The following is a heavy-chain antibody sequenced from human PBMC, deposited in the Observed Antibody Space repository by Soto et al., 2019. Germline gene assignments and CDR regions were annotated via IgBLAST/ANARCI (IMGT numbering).Heavy chain of an antibody. Sequence: GASVKVSWKASGYTFTSYDINWVRQATGQGLEWMGWMNPNSGNTGYAQKFQGRVTMTRNTSISTAYMELSSLRSEDTAVYYCARDMLDYYGSGSYGRGFDYWGQGTLVTVSS. V-gene: IGHV1-8*01. J-gene: IGHJ4*02. CDR3: ARDMLDYYGSGSYGRGFDY. D-gene: IGHD3-10*01. CDR1: GYTFTSYD. CDR2: MNPNSGNT.